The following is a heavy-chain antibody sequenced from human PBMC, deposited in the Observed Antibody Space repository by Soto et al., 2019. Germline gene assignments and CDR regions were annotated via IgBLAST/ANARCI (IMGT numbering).Heavy chain of an antibody. V-gene: IGHV4-30-4*01. CDR2: IYYSGST. D-gene: IGHD2-2*01. CDR3: ARGPEIVVVPAALKHSYGMDV. Sequence: KSSETLSLTCTVSGGSIGSGVYYWSWIRQPPGKGLEWIGYIYYSGSTYYNPSLKSRVTIAVHASKNQFSLTLSSVTAADTAVYYCARGPEIVVVPAALKHSYGMDVWGQGTTVT. CDR1: GGSIGSGVYY. J-gene: IGHJ6*02.